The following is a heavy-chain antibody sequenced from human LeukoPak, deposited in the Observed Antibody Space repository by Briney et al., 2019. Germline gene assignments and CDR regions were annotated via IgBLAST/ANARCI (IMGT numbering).Heavy chain of an antibody. J-gene: IGHJ5*02. D-gene: IGHD6-13*01. CDR2: INPSGGST. V-gene: IGHV1-46*01. CDR3: ARDHSSWYRGWFDP. CDR1: GYTFTSYY. Sequence: GASVKVSCKASGYTFTSYYMHWVRQAPGQGLEWMGIINPSGGSTSYAQKFQGRVTMTRNTSISTAYMELSSLRSEDTAVYYCARDHSSWYRGWFDPWGQGTLVTVSS.